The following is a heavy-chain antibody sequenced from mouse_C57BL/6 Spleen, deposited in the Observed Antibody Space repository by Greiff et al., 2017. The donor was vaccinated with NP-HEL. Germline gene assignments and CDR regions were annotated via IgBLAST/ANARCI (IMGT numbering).Heavy chain of an antibody. CDR1: GYTFTSYW. J-gene: IGHJ3*01. D-gene: IGHD2-4*01. CDR3: ASYYDYDGAWFAY. Sequence: VQLQQPGAELVKPGASVKMSCKASGYTFTSYWITWVKQRPGQGLEWIGDIYPGSGSTNYNEKFKSKATLTVDTSSSTAYMQLSSLTSEDSAVYYCASYYDYDGAWFAYWGQGTLVTVSA. V-gene: IGHV1-55*01. CDR2: IYPGSGST.